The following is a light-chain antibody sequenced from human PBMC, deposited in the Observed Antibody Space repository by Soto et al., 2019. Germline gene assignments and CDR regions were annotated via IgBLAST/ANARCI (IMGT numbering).Light chain of an antibody. V-gene: IGLV2-8*01. CDR2: EVT. CDR3: SSFAGGGNPVL. Sequence: QSVLTQPPSASGSLGQSVTISCTGTSSDDGGYNYVSWHQQHPGKAPKVMIYEVTKRPPGVPDRFSGSKSGNTASLTVSGLQAEDEADYYCSSFAGGGNPVLLGGGTKLTAL. CDR1: SSDDGGYNY. J-gene: IGLJ2*01.